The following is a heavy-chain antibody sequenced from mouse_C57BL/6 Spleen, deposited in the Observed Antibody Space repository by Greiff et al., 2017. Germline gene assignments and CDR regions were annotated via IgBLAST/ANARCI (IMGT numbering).Heavy chain of an antibody. D-gene: IGHD1-1*01. CDR3: TRDYCGSSDWYFDV. Sequence: VQLQQSGTVLARPGASVKMSCKTSGYTFTSYWMHWVKQRPGQGLEWIGAIYPGNSDTSYNQKFKGKAKLTAVTSASTAYMELSSLTNEDSAVYYCTRDYCGSSDWYFDVWGTGTTVTVSP. CDR2: IYPGNSDT. J-gene: IGHJ1*03. V-gene: IGHV1-5*01. CDR1: GYTFTSYW.